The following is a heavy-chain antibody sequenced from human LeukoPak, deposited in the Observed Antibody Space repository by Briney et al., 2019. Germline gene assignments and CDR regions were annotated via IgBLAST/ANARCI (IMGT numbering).Heavy chain of an antibody. D-gene: IGHD7-27*01. V-gene: IGHV4-59*01. Sequence: KPSETLSLTCTVSGGSTSSDYWSWIRQSPGKGLEWIGYIYYSGTTSYNPSLKSRVTISLDTSKNQFSLKLSSVTAADTAVYYCARGANWGSPDYWGQGTLVTVSS. CDR1: GGSTSSDY. CDR3: ARGANWGSPDY. J-gene: IGHJ4*02. CDR2: IYYSGTT.